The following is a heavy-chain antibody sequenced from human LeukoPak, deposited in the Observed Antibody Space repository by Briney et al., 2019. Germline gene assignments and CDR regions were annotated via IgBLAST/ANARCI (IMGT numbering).Heavy chain of an antibody. CDR1: GGSISSSSYY. D-gene: IGHD2-2*01. CDR3: ASIVVVPAATLEAA. V-gene: IGHV4-39*01. J-gene: IGHJ5*02. Sequence: PSETLSLTCTVSGGSISSSSYYWGWIRQPPGKGLEWIGSIYYSGSTYYNPSLKSRVTISVDTSKNQFSLRLSSVTAADTAVYYCASIVVVPAATLEAAWGQGTLVTVSS. CDR2: IYYSGST.